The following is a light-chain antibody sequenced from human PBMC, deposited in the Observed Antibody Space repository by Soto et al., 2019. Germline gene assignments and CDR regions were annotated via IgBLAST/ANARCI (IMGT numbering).Light chain of an antibody. CDR3: SSYTSSSTLYV. J-gene: IGLJ1*01. V-gene: IGLV2-14*01. CDR2: EVS. CDR1: SSDVGGYNY. Sequence: ALTQPASVSGSPGQSITISCTGTSSDVGGYNYVSWYQQHPGKAPKLMIYEVSNRPSGVSNRFSGSKSGNTASLTISGLQAEDEADYYCSSYTSSSTLYVFGTGTKVTVL.